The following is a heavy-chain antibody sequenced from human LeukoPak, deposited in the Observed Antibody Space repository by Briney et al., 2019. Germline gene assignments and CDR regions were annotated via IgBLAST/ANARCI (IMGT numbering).Heavy chain of an antibody. CDR3: ARQGYDILTGYIDAFDI. D-gene: IGHD3-9*01. J-gene: IGHJ3*02. CDR2: ISYSGST. CDR1: GGSISSYY. Sequence: SETLSLTRTVSGGSISSYYWSWIRQPPGKGLEWIGYISYSGSTNYNPSLKSRVTISIDTSKNQFSLKLRSVTAADTAIYYCARQGYDILTGYIDAFDIWGQGTMVTVSS. V-gene: IGHV4-59*08.